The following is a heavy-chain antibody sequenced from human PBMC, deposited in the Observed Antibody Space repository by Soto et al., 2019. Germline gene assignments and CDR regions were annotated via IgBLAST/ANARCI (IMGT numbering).Heavy chain of an antibody. D-gene: IGHD3-22*01. J-gene: IGHJ3*02. Sequence: WWSWVRQPPGKRLEWIGEIYRSGSANYNPSLKSRVTMSVDKSKNQFSLKVNSLTAADTAVYYCASHYYASYGSDAFDIWGQGTMVTVSS. CDR3: ASHYYASYGSDAFDI. CDR2: IYRSGSA. V-gene: IGHV4-4*02. CDR1: W.